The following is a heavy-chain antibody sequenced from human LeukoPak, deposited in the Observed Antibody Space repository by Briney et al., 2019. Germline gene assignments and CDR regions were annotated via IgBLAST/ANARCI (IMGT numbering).Heavy chain of an antibody. J-gene: IGHJ1*01. Sequence: SETLSLTCAVYGGSFSGYYWSWIRQPPGKGLEWIGEINHSGSTNYNPSLKSRVTISIDTSNNHFSLKLSSVTTADTAVYYCARGRGDSSGYYYFQHWGQGTLVTVSS. CDR3: ARGRGDSSGYYYFQH. CDR2: INHSGST. D-gene: IGHD3-22*01. V-gene: IGHV4-34*01. CDR1: GGSFSGYY.